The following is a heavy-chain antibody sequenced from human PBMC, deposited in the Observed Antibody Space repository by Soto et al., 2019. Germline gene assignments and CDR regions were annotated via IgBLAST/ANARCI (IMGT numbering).Heavy chain of an antibody. J-gene: IGHJ4*02. CDR1: GFTFSSYA. D-gene: IGHD2-15*01. CDR2: ISYDGSNK. CDR3: ARDGDIVVVVGGSYYFDY. Sequence: ESGGGVVQPGRSLRLSCAASGFTFSSYAMHWVRQAPGKGLEWVAVISYDGSNKYYADSVKGRFTISRDNSKNTLYLQMNSLRAEDTAVYYCARDGDIVVVVGGSYYFDYWGQGTLVTVSS. V-gene: IGHV3-30-3*01.